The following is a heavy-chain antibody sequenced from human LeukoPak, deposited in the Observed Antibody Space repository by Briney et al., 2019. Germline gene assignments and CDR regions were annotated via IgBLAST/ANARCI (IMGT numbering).Heavy chain of an antibody. CDR3: AKEEMGYYYDSSGYYSIPYYFDY. CDR2: ISGSGGST. V-gene: IGHV3-23*01. J-gene: IGHJ4*02. CDR1: GFTFSSYA. D-gene: IGHD3-22*01. Sequence: PGGSLRLSCAASGFTFSSYAMSWVRQAPGKGLEWVSAISGSGGSTYYADSVKGRFTISRDNSKNTLYLQMNSLRAEDTAVYYCAKEEMGYYYDSSGYYSIPYYFDYWGQGTLVTVSS.